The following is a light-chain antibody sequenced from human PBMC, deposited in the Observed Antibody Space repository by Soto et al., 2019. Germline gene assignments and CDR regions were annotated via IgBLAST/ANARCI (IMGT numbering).Light chain of an antibody. CDR3: SSYTTRNTEV. CDR1: SSDVGAFNY. V-gene: IGLV2-14*03. CDR2: DVT. Sequence: SVRNQAASVSGSPGQSISISCIGTSSDVGAFNYVSWYQHHPGKAPQLIIYDVTSRPSGVSNRFSASKSGNTASLTISGLQAEDEADYYCSSYTTRNTEVFGTGTKVTVL. J-gene: IGLJ1*01.